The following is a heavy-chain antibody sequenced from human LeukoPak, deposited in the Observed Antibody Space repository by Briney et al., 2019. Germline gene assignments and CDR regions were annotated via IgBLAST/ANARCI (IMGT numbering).Heavy chain of an antibody. V-gene: IGHV3-53*01. CDR3: ARSNDYNSYGYYYGMGV. Sequence: PGGSLRLSCPASGFTVSNNCMSWVRQAPGKGLEWVSLIYSGGATYYADSVKGRFTISRDNSKNTLYLQMNSLRAEDTAVYYCARSNDYNSYGYYYGMGVWGQGTTVTVSS. J-gene: IGHJ6*02. CDR1: GFTVSNNC. D-gene: IGHD4-11*01. CDR2: IYSGGAT.